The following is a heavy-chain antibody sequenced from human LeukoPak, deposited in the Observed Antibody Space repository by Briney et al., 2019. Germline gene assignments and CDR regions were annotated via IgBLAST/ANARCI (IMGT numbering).Heavy chain of an antibody. CDR2: ISYDGSNK. D-gene: IGHD3-22*01. CDR3: ARDRYYYDSSGYWGQTTYYYYYGMDV. J-gene: IGHJ6*02. CDR1: GFTFSSYA. V-gene: IGHV3-30-3*01. Sequence: GGSLRLSCAASGFTFSSYAMHWVRQAPGKGLEWVAVISYDGSNKYYADSVKGRFTISRDNSKNTLYLQMNSLRAEDTAVYFCARDRYYYDSSGYWGQTTYYYYYGMDVWGQGTTVTVSS.